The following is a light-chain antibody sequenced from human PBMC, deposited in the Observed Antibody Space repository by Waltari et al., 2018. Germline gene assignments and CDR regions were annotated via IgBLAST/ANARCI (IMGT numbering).Light chain of an antibody. CDR2: WAS. CDR1: PSGVYSSYNKNY. J-gene: IGKJ1*01. V-gene: IGKV4-1*01. CDR3: QQYFSIPPT. Sequence: DIVMTQSPDSLAVSLGERATINCKSSPSGVYSSYNKNYIAWYQQRPGQPPTLLISWASTRESGVPDRFSGSGSGTYFTLTISSLQAEDVAVDFCQQYFSIPPTFGQGTKVEIK.